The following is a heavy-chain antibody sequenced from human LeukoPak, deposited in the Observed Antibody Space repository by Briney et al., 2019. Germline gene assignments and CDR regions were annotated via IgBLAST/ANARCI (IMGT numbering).Heavy chain of an antibody. D-gene: IGHD3-9*01. Sequence: PGRSLRLSCAASGFTFDDYAMHWVRQPPGKGLEWDSGISWNSGSIGYADSVEGRFTISRDNAKNSLYLQMNSLRPEDTALYYCAIFDGFDYWGQGTLVTVSS. V-gene: IGHV3-9*01. J-gene: IGHJ4*02. CDR1: GFTFDDYA. CDR2: ISWNSGSI. CDR3: AIFDGFDY.